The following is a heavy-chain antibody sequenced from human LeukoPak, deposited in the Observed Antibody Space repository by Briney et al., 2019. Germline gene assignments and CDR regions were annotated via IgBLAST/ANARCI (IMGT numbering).Heavy chain of an antibody. J-gene: IGHJ6*03. D-gene: IGHD3-16*01. CDR1: GGSISSGSYY. CDR2: IYTSGSI. CDR3: ASGATSWAHMDV. V-gene: IGHV4-61*02. Sequence: PSQTLSLTCTVSGGSISSGSYYWSWIRQPAGKGLEWIGRIYTSGSINYNPSLKSRVTISVDTSKNQFSLKLSSVTAADTAVYYCASGATSWAHMDVWGEGTTVTVSS.